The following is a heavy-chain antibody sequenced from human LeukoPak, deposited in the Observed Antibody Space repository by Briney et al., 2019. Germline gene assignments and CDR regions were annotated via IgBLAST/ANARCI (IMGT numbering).Heavy chain of an antibody. J-gene: IGHJ5*02. CDR3: ARNSAVATSRSWFDP. D-gene: IGHD6-19*01. CDR2: AYYSGST. CDR1: DGSISNYY. Sequence: SETLSLTCSVFDGSISNYYWSWIRQPPGKGLEWIGYAYYSGSTTYNPPLESRVTISVDTSENQFSLKLTAVTAADTAVYYCARNSAVATSRSWFDPWGQGTLVTVSS. V-gene: IGHV4-59*08.